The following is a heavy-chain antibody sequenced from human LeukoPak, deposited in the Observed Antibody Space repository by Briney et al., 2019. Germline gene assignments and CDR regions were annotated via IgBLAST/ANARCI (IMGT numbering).Heavy chain of an antibody. D-gene: IGHD3-22*01. CDR2: IYSGGST. Sequence: GGSLRLSCAASGFTVSSNYMSWVRQAPGKGLDGVSVIYSGGSTYYADSVTGRFTISIDNSKNTLYLQMNSLRDEDTAVYYCARDKVAWYDSSADYDAFDIWGQGTMVTVSS. CDR1: GFTVSSNY. V-gene: IGHV3-53*01. CDR3: ARDKVAWYDSSADYDAFDI. J-gene: IGHJ3*02.